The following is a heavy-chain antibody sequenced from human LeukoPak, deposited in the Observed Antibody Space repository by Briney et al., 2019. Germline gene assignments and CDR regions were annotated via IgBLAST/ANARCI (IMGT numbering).Heavy chain of an antibody. CDR1: GYTFTSYY. Sequence: ASVKVSCKASGYTFTSYYMHWVRQAPGQGLEWMGIINPSGGSTNYAQKLQGRVTMTTDTSTSTAYMELRSLRSDDTAVYYCARDPRGYCSSTSCYSNGAFDIWGQGTMVTVSS. V-gene: IGHV1-46*01. J-gene: IGHJ3*02. CDR2: INPSGGST. D-gene: IGHD2-2*01. CDR3: ARDPRGYCSSTSCYSNGAFDI.